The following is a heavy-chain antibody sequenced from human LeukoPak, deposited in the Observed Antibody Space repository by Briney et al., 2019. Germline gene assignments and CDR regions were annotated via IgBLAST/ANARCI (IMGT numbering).Heavy chain of an antibody. CDR2: IYSGGST. J-gene: IGHJ4*02. D-gene: IGHD2-15*01. Sequence: GGSLRLSCAASGFTVSSNYMSWVRQAPGKGLEWVSVIYSGGSTYYADSVKGRFTISRDNSKNTLYLQMNSLRAEDTAVYYCASGCSGGSCYSRAFDYWGQGTLVTVSS. V-gene: IGHV3-53*01. CDR1: GFTVSSNY. CDR3: ASGCSGGSCYSRAFDY.